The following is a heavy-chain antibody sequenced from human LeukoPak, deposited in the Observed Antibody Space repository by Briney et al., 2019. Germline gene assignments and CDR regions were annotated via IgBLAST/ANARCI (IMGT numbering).Heavy chain of an antibody. Sequence: SETLSLTCTVSGGSISSYYWSWIRQPPGKGLEWIGYIYYSGYTNYNPSLKSRVTISVDTSKNQFSLKLSSVTAADTAVYYCATRIGYSYGSGYFDYWGQGTLVTVSS. V-gene: IGHV4-59*01. CDR2: IYYSGYT. D-gene: IGHD5-18*01. CDR1: GGSISSYY. J-gene: IGHJ4*02. CDR3: ATRIGYSYGSGYFDY.